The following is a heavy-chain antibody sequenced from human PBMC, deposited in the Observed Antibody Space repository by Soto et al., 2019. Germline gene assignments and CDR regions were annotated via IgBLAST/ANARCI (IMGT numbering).Heavy chain of an antibody. CDR2: IYYSRST. CDR3: AKGRSYYYYYGVDL. J-gene: IGHJ6*02. CDR1: GGSISSGGYY. Sequence: SETLSLTCTVSGGSISSGGYYWSWIRQHPGKGLEWIVYIYYSRSTYYNPSLESRVTISVDTSKNQFSLKLSSGTAADTALYYCAKGRSYYYYYGVDLWGQGTPVNVPS. V-gene: IGHV4-31*03.